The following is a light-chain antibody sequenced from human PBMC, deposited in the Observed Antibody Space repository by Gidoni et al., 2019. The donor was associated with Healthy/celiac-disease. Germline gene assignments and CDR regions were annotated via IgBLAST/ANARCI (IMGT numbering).Light chain of an antibody. CDR1: KLGDKY. V-gene: IGLV3-1*01. J-gene: IGLJ2*01. Sequence: SYELTQPPSVSVSPGQTASITCAGDKLGDKYACWYQQKPGQSPVLVIYQDSKRPSGIPERFSGSNSGNTATLTIRGTQAMDEADYYCQAWDNSTVVFGGGTKLTVL. CDR2: QDS. CDR3: QAWDNSTVV.